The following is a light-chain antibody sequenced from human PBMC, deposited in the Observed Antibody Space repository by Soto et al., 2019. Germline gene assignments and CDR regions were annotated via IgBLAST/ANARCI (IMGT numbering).Light chain of an antibody. J-gene: IGKJ2*01. CDR2: GAS. CDR1: QSVSSSY. V-gene: IGKV3-20*01. Sequence: EIVLTQSPGTLSLSPGERATLSCRASQSVSSSYLAWYQQKPGQAPRLLIYGASSRATGIPDRFSGSGSGTDFTLTISRLEPEDFAVYYWQQYGSSQYTVGQGTKLEI. CDR3: QQYGSSQYT.